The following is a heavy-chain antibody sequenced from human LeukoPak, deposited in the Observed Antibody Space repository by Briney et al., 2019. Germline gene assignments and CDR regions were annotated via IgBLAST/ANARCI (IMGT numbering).Heavy chain of an antibody. Sequence: ASVKVSCKASGYTFTNYYIHWVRQAPGRGFEWVGWINPNSGDTNYAQNFQGWVTMTRATSITTAYMELNRLKSDDTAVYYCARGYNGSPRGAFNFWGQGTMVTVSS. CDR2: INPNSGDT. J-gene: IGHJ3*01. CDR1: GYTFTNYY. V-gene: IGHV1-2*04. CDR3: ARGYNGSPRGAFNF. D-gene: IGHD1-26*01.